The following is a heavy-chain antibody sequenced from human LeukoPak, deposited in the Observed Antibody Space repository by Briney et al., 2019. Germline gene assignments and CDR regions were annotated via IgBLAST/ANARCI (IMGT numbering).Heavy chain of an antibody. CDR1: GFTFSSYG. J-gene: IGHJ4*02. D-gene: IGHD1-26*01. Sequence: GGSLRLSCAASGFTFSSYGMHWVRQAPGKGLEWVAVIWYDGSSKYYADSVEGRFTISRDNSKNTLYLQMNSLRAEDTAVYYCARDLSGSYYSSLDYWGQGTLVTVSS. CDR3: ARDLSGSYYSSLDY. V-gene: IGHV3-33*01. CDR2: IWYDGSSK.